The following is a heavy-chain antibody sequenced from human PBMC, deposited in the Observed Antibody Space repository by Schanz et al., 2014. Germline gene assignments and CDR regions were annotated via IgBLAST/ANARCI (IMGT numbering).Heavy chain of an antibody. CDR2: VSRSTPDI. Sequence: EVQLVESGGGLVQPGGSLRLSCAASGFSVGNKYMNWVRQAPGKGLEWVSYVSRSTPDIYYADSVKGRFTISRDNSKNSLYLQMNSLRAEDTAVYYCARIGGSVFDYWAQGTLVTVSS. V-gene: IGHV3-21*04. D-gene: IGHD3-10*01. CDR3: ARIGGSVFDY. J-gene: IGHJ4*02. CDR1: GFSVGNKY.